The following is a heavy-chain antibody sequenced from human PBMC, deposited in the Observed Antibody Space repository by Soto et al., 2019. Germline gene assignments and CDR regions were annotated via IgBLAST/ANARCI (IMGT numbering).Heavy chain of an antibody. Sequence: QVQLVQSGAEVKKTGSSGKVSCKASGGTFSSYAISWVRQAPGQGLEWMGGIIPIFGTANYAQKFQGRVTITADESTSTAYMELSSLRSEDTAVYYCASCYSGSYTPNLLLDYWGQGTLVTVSS. D-gene: IGHD1-26*01. CDR2: IIPIFGTA. CDR3: ASCYSGSYTPNLLLDY. V-gene: IGHV1-69*01. CDR1: GGTFSSYA. J-gene: IGHJ4*02.